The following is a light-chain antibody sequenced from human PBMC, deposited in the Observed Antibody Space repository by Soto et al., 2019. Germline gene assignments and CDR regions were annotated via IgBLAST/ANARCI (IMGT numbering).Light chain of an antibody. CDR3: QQTYSNRLS. CDR2: AAS. J-gene: IGKJ4*01. V-gene: IGKV1-39*01. Sequence: DIQMTQSPSTLSASVGDRVTITCRASQSISSWLAWYQQKPGEAPKLLIYAASTLYGGVPSRFSGTGSGTDFTLTISDLQPEDCATYYCQQTYSNRLSFGGGTKVDIK. CDR1: QSISSW.